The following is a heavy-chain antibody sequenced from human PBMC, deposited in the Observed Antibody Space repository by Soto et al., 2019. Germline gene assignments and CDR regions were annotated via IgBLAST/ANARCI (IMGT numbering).Heavy chain of an antibody. J-gene: IGHJ4*02. CDR2: ISAYNGNT. D-gene: IGHD3-3*01. V-gene: IGHV1-18*04. CDR3: ARDPRRVSLFGVVNDY. Sequence: ASGKVSCKASGYTVTSYGISGVRQAPGQGLEWMGWISAYNGNTNYAQKLQGRVTMTTDTSTSTAYMELRSLRSDDTAVYYCARDPRRVSLFGVVNDYWGQGTLVTVSS. CDR1: GYTVTSYG.